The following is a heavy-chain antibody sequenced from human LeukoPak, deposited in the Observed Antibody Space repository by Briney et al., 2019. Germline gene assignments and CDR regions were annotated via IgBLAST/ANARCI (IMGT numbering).Heavy chain of an antibody. CDR2: ISGGSSYI. Sequence: GGSLRLSCAASGFTFRTSWMHWVRQAPGKGLEWVSSISGGSSYIYYADSVKGRFTISRDNAKNSLYLEMNSLRAEDTAVYYCARDRAAGCSGGSCYHNWFDPWGQGTLVTVSS. CDR1: GFTFRTSW. V-gene: IGHV3-21*01. D-gene: IGHD2-15*01. CDR3: ARDRAAGCSGGSCYHNWFDP. J-gene: IGHJ5*02.